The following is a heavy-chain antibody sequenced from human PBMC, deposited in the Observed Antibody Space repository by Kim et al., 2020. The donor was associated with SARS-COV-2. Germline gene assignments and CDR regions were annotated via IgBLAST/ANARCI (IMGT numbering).Heavy chain of an antibody. CDR3: ARGYQSVDIVAPGY. CDR1: GYTFTSYD. Sequence: ASVKVSCKASGYTFTSYDINWVRQATGQGLEWMGWMNPNSGNTGYAQKFQGRVTMTRNTSISTAYMELSSLRSEDTAVYYCARGYQSVDIVAPGYWGQGTLVTVSS. CDR2: MNPNSGNT. V-gene: IGHV1-8*01. D-gene: IGHD5-12*01. J-gene: IGHJ4*02.